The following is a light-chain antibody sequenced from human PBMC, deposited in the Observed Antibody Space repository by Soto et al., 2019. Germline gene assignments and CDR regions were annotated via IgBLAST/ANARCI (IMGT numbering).Light chain of an antibody. Sequence: DIQMTQSPLSLSASLGDRATITCRASPNICIFLNWYQQQLVKAPGLLVFGASNLQIGVTSRFRGSHPGTDFSLSISSLQREDLATYMCQQSFRALLNVAPGTKLDIK. V-gene: IGKV1-39*01. J-gene: IGKJ3*01. CDR2: GAS. CDR1: PNICIF. CDR3: QQSFRALLN.